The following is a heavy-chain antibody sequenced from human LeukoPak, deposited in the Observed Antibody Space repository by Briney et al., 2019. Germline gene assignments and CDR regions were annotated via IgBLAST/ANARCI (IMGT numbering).Heavy chain of an antibody. CDR2: IGAAGDT. CDR1: GFTLSDYD. J-gene: IGHJ6*02. CDR3: TRDRHGMAV. V-gene: IGHV3-13*01. Sequence: PGGSLRLSCAASGFTLSDYDMHWVRRGTGKGLEWVSAIGAAGDTYYQGSVKGRFTISRDEAKNFLYLQMNSLRVEDTAVYYCTRDRHGMAVWGQGTTVIVSS.